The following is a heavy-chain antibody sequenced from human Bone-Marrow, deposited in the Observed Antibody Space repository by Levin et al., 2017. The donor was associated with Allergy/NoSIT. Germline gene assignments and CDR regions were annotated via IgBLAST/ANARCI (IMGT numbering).Heavy chain of an antibody. CDR3: ARVENPYFDYYALDV. Sequence: ASVKVSCQASGYTFSNFGLSWVRQAPGQGLEWVGGISAYNGNTDYAQNLQGRVTMTTDTSTNTVYMELRSLRSDDTAVYYCARVENPYFDYYALDVWGPGTTVTVTS. D-gene: IGHD2-15*01. CDR1: GYTFSNFG. CDR2: ISAYNGNT. J-gene: IGHJ6*02. V-gene: IGHV1-18*01.